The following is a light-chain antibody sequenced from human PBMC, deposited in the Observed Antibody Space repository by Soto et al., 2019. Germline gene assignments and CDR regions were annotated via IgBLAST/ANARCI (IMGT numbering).Light chain of an antibody. J-gene: IGLJ1*01. Sequence: QSALTQPASVSGSPGQSITLSGTGTSSDVGGYNYVSWYQQHPGKAPKFMIYDVSNRPSGVSNRFSGSKSGNTASLTISGLQAEDEADYYCSSYTSSSTLYVFGTGTKVTVL. CDR3: SSYTSSSTLYV. V-gene: IGLV2-14*01. CDR2: DVS. CDR1: SSDVGGYNY.